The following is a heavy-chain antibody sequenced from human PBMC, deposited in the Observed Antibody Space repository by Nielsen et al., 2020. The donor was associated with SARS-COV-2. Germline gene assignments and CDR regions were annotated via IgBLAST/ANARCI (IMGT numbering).Heavy chain of an antibody. D-gene: IGHD3-3*01. Sequence: ASVKVSCKVSGRTLTELAMHWVRQAPGKGLEWMGDFDPEDGETFYAQKFQGRVTMTTDTATSTAYMELRSLRSDDTAVYYCARRPPTQLGGYYLQSASDFWGQGTLVTVSS. CDR1: GRTLTELA. CDR3: ARRPPTQLGGYYLQSASDF. CDR2: FDPEDGET. V-gene: IGHV1-24*01. J-gene: IGHJ4*02.